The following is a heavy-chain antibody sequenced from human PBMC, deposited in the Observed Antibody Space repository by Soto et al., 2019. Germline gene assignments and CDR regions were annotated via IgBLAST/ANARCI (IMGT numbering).Heavy chain of an antibody. J-gene: IGHJ6*02. V-gene: IGHV3-23*01. CDR1: GFPLSTYG. CDR2: ITGTGGNT. Sequence: EVQLLESGGGLVQPGGSLRLSCAASGFPLSTYGMTWVRQAPGKGLEWVSAITGTGGNTYYVDSVKGRFTSSRDNSKNLLYLQMNSLRVEDTAVYYCARIRGYWSGLEVRGQGTTVTVSS. D-gene: IGHD2-8*02. CDR3: ARIRGYWSGLEV.